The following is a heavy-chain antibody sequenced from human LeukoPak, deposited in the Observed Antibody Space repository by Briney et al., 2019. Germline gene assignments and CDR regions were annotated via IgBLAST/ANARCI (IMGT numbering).Heavy chain of an antibody. Sequence: GGSLRLSCAASGFTFSSYWMPWVRQAPGKGLEWVANIKQDGSGKYYVDSVKGRFTISRDNAKNSLYLQMNSLRAEDTAVYYCARSVGTWIQLWLHYYGMDVWGQGTTVTVSS. J-gene: IGHJ6*02. CDR2: IKQDGSGK. CDR1: GFTFSSYW. V-gene: IGHV3-7*01. CDR3: ARSVGTWIQLWLHYYGMDV. D-gene: IGHD5-18*01.